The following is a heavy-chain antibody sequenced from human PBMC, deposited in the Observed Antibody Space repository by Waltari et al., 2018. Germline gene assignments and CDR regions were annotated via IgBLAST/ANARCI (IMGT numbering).Heavy chain of an antibody. Sequence: QLQLQESGPGLVRPSETLSLTCTVSGGSISTTYNWGWIRQPPGKGLEWMGNMQYRGSTFYNPSLKSRVTISLDTSKNQFSLRLSSVGAADTAVYFCGRIAFGDDGGYFQHWGQDTLVTVSS. CDR3: GRIAFGDDGGYFQH. D-gene: IGHD4-17*01. V-gene: IGHV4-39*01. J-gene: IGHJ1*01. CDR2: MQYRGST. CDR1: GGSISTTYN.